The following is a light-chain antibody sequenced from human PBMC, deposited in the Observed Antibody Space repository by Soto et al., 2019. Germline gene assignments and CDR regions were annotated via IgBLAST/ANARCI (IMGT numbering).Light chain of an antibody. J-gene: IGKJ5*01. CDR2: KVS. V-gene: IGKV2-30*02. CDR3: MQGTHWPIT. Sequence: DFVLTQSPLSLPVTLGQPASISCSSNXSLVHSDGIAYFSWFQQRPGRSPRRLIYKVSNRDSGVPARFSGSGSGTDFALKISRVEAEDVGVYYCMQGTHWPITFGQGTRLEI. CDR1: XSLVHSDGIAY.